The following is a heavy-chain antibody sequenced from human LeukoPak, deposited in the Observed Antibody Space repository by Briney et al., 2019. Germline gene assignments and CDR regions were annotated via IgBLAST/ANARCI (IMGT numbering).Heavy chain of an antibody. D-gene: IGHD2-15*01. Sequence: PSEPLSLTCSGSGVPISSYYWSWIRQPPGKGLEWIGYIFYSGSTNYNPSLKSRLTISVDTPENQFPLKLSFVTAADTAVYYCARDRVVVVATYSALDGMDVWGQGTMVTVSS. CDR3: ARDRVVVVATYSALDGMDV. J-gene: IGHJ6*02. V-gene: IGHV4-59*12. CDR2: IFYSGST. CDR1: GVPISSYY.